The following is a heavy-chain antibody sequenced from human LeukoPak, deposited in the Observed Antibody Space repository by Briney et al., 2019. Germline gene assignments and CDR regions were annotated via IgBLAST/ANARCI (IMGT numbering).Heavy chain of an antibody. CDR1: GGSISNSSYY. V-gene: IGHV4-61*01. J-gene: IGHJ4*02. CDR2: IYYSGST. CDR3: AGGVSYGRYVDY. D-gene: IGHD5-18*01. Sequence: PSETLSLTCTVSGGSISNSSYYWSWIRQPPGKGLEWIGYIYYSGSTNYNPSLKSRVTISVDTSKNQFSLKLSSVTAADTAVYYCAGGVSYGRYVDYWGQGTLVTVSS.